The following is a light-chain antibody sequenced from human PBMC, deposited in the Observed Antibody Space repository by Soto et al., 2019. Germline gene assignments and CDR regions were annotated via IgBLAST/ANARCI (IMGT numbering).Light chain of an antibody. CDR3: SSYAGSRNV. J-gene: IGLJ1*01. CDR1: ISDVGGYNY. CDR2: EVN. Sequence: HSWLTRPPSSSGSPGQSVAISCTGTISDVGGYNYVSWYQQHPGKAPKLMIYEVNKRPSGVPDRFSGSKSGNTASLTVSGLQAEDEADYYCSSYAGSRNVFGTGTKVNVL. V-gene: IGLV2-8*01.